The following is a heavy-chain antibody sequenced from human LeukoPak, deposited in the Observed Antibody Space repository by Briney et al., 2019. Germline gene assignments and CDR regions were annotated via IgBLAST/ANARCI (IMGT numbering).Heavy chain of an antibody. CDR1: GFTVSSYA. D-gene: IGHD2-2*01. V-gene: IGHV3-21*01. Sequence: GGSLRLSCAASGFTVSSYAMNWVRQAPGKGLEWVSSISSSSSYIYYADSVKGRFTISRDNAKNSLYLQTNSLRAEDTAVYYCARDEYCSSTSCYLRFYYYYYYMDVWGKGTTVTVSS. CDR2: ISSSSSYI. CDR3: ARDEYCSSTSCYLRFYYYYYYMDV. J-gene: IGHJ6*03.